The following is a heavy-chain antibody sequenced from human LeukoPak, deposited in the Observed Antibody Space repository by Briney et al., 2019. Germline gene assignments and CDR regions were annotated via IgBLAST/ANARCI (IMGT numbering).Heavy chain of an antibody. D-gene: IGHD2-21*01. V-gene: IGHV4-59*04. J-gene: IGHJ4*02. CDR3: ARHSGLGVVSPYFDY. Sequence: ESLRLSCAASEFTFRSYTMNWVRQPPGKGLEWIGTMYYGGNPHYNPSLKSRVTMSVDTSKSQFSLKLSSVTAADTAVYYCARHSGLGVVSPYFDYWGQGTLVTVSS. CDR2: MYYGGNP. CDR1: EFTFRSYTMN.